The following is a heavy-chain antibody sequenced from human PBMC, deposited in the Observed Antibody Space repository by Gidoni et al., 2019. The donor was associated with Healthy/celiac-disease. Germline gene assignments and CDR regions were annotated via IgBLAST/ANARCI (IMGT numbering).Heavy chain of an antibody. CDR3: ARGLKWYSSDRGWFDP. D-gene: IGHD6-19*01. CDR1: GFTFSSYA. J-gene: IGHJ5*02. V-gene: IGHV3-30-3*01. Sequence: QVQLVESGGGVVQPGRSLRLSCAASGFTFSSYAMHWVRQAPGKGLEWVAVISYDGSNKYYADSVKGRFTISRDNSKNTLYLQMNSLRAEDTAVYYCARGLKWYSSDRGWFDPWGQGTLVTVSS. CDR2: ISYDGSNK.